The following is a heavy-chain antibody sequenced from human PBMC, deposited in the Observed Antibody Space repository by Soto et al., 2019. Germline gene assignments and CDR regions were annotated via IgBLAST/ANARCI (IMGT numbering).Heavy chain of an antibody. CDR2: IKQDGREK. Sequence: PWGSLRLSCAASGFTFSSNWMSWVRQAPGKGLEWVANIKQDGREKYYVESVKGRFTISRDNAKNSLYLQMNSLRAEDTAVYYCARDRRDCSGGSCYSGGNDYWGQGTLVTVSS. D-gene: IGHD2-15*01. CDR3: ARDRRDCSGGSCYSGGNDY. CDR1: GFTFSSNW. V-gene: IGHV3-7*01. J-gene: IGHJ4*02.